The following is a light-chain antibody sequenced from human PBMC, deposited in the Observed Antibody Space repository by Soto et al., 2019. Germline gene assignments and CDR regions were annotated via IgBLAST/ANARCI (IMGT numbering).Light chain of an antibody. CDR1: TGVVTSSHY. Sequence: QTVVTHEPSLTVSPGGTVSLTCASNTGVVTSSHYANWFQQKPGQPPRSLIYSTSNKHSWTPARISGSLLGGKAALTLSGVQPEDEADYYCLLFYGGTQPWVFGGGTKLTVL. CDR2: STS. V-gene: IGLV7-43*01. J-gene: IGLJ3*02. CDR3: LLFYGGTQPWV.